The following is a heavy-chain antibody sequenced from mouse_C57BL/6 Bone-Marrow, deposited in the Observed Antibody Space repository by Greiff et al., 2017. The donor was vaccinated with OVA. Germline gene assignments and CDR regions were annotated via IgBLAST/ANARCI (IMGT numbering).Heavy chain of an antibody. CDR1: GYTFTSYW. CDR2: IHPNSGST. CDR3: AREGGTHPDWYFDV. J-gene: IGHJ1*03. Sequence: QVQLQQPGAELVKPGASVKLSCKASGYTFTSYWMHWVKQRPGQGLEWIGMIHPNSGSTNYNEKFKSKATLTVDKSSSTAYMQLSSLTSEDSAFYYCAREGGTHPDWYFDVWGTGTTVTVSS. V-gene: IGHV1-64*01.